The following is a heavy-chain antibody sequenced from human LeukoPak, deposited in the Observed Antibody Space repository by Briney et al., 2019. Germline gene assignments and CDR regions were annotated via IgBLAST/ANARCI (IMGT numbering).Heavy chain of an antibody. Sequence: GGSLRLSCAASGFTFDDYAMHWVRQAPGKGLEWVSGISWNSGSIGYADSVKGRFTISRDNAKNSLYLQMNSLRAEDTALYYCAKDIGGYSYGFDYYYYGMDVWGQGTTVTVSS. CDR1: GFTFDDYA. D-gene: IGHD5-18*01. V-gene: IGHV3-9*01. CDR3: AKDIGGYSYGFDYYYYGMDV. CDR2: ISWNSGSI. J-gene: IGHJ6*02.